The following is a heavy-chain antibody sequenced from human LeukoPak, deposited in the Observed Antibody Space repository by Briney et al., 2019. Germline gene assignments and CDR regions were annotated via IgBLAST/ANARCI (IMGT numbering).Heavy chain of an antibody. Sequence: ASMKVSCKASGYTFTGYYMHWVRQAPGQGLEWMGWINPNSGGTNYAQKFQGRVTMTRDTSISTAYMELSRLRSDDTAVYYCARDSDSSGYYQYYFDYWGQGTLVTVSS. CDR3: ARDSDSSGYYQYYFDY. CDR2: INPNSGGT. V-gene: IGHV1-2*02. J-gene: IGHJ4*02. CDR1: GYTFTGYY. D-gene: IGHD3-22*01.